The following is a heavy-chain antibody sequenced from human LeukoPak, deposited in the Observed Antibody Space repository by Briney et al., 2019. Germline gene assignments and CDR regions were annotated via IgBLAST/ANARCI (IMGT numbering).Heavy chain of an antibody. CDR3: ARLHWNSNY. Sequence: NPSETLSLTCAVSGYSISSGYYWGWIRQPTGKGLEWIGSIYHSGSTYYNPSLKSRVTISVDTSKNQFSLKLTSVTAADTAVYYCARLHWNSNYWGQGTLVTVSS. CDR1: GYSISSGYY. V-gene: IGHV4-38-2*01. D-gene: IGHD1-7*01. CDR2: IYHSGST. J-gene: IGHJ4*02.